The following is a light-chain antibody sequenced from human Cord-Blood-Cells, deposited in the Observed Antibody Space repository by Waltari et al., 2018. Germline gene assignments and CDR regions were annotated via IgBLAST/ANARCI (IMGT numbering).Light chain of an antibody. V-gene: IGKV1-39*01. Sequence: DIQMTQSPSSLSASVGDRVTVTCRASQSISSYLNWYQQKPGKAPKLLIYAASSLQSGVPSRFSGSGSGTDFTHTISSLQPEEFATYYCQQSYSTPFTFGPGTKVDIK. CDR2: AAS. CDR3: QQSYSTPFT. J-gene: IGKJ3*01. CDR1: QSISSY.